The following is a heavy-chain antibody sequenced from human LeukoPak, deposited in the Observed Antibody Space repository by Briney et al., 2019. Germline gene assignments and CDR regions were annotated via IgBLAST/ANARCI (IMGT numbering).Heavy chain of an antibody. D-gene: IGHD6-13*01. J-gene: IGHJ5*02. CDR1: GGSISIRSYY. CDR3: ASQQYSTSWYEGFDR. Sequence: PSETLSLTCTVSGGSISIRSYYWGWIRQPPGRGLEWIGNIYYSGSTYYNPSLDSRVPQSVDTSQNQCSLAIKPVTTAATTGYFCASQQYSTSWYEGFDRWLQR. CDR2: IYYSGST. V-gene: IGHV4-39*07.